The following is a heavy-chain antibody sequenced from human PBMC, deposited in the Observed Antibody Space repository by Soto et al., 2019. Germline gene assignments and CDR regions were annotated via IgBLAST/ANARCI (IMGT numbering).Heavy chain of an antibody. Sequence: QVQLVQSGAEVKKPGSSVKVSCKASGGTFSSYAISWVRQAPGQGLEWMGGIIPIFRTADYGQKFQGRVTIPADESTSTAYMELSSLRSEDTAVYYCASVETQRYYYGMDVWGQGTTVTVSS. V-gene: IGHV1-69*12. J-gene: IGHJ6*02. D-gene: IGHD2-15*01. CDR3: ASVETQRYYYGMDV. CDR1: GGTFSSYA. CDR2: IIPIFRTA.